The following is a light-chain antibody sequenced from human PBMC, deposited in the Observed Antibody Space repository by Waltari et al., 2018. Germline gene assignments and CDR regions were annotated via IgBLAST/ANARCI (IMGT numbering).Light chain of an antibody. CDR2: GNN. J-gene: IGLJ3*02. CDR3: QSYDSSLSGWV. CDR1: SSNIGAGSA. V-gene: IGLV1-40*01. Sequence: QSVLTQPPSVSGAPGQRVTISCTGSSSNIGAGSAVHWYQHIPGTAPKLLIHGNNNRPSGVPDRFSGSRSGTSASLAITGLQAEDEADYYCQSYDSSLSGWVFGGGTKLTVL.